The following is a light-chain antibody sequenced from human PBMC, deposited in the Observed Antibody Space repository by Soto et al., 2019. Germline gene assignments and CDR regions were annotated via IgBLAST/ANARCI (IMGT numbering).Light chain of an antibody. J-gene: IGKJ1*01. V-gene: IGKV1-12*01. CDR3: QQANSFPWT. CDR1: QGINSW. Sequence: DIQMTQSPSSVSASVGDRVTMTCRASQGINSWLAWYQQKPGKAPKLLIYAASNLQSGVPSRFSGSGSRTDFTLTISSLQPEDFATYYCQQANSFPWTFGQGTKVDI. CDR2: AAS.